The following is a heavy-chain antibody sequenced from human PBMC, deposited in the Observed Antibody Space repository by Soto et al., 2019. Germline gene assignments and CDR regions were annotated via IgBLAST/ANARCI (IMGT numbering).Heavy chain of an antibody. CDR3: ATDFGSTSYGFDY. J-gene: IGHJ4*02. D-gene: IGHD3-10*01. CDR1: GFTLNSYE. Sequence: PGGSLRLSCAASGFTLNSYEMNWVRQAPGKGLEWVSYISSGGNTIYYADSVKGRFTISRDNAEKSLYLQMDSLRAEDTAVYYCATDFGSTSYGFDYWGQGALVTVSS. V-gene: IGHV3-48*03. CDR2: ISSGGNTI.